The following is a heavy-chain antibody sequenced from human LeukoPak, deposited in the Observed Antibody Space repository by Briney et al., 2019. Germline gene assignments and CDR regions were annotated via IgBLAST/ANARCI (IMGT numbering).Heavy chain of an antibody. J-gene: IGHJ3*01. D-gene: IGHD6-19*01. CDR2: IKEDGGET. CDR3: AGDWTPLGSGSYYDAFDL. CDR1: GFTFSSSW. Sequence: GGSLRLSCAASGFTFSSSWMTWVRQAPGKGLEWVANIKEDGGETNYVDSAKGRFTISRDNSKNSLYLQMNSLRAEDTAVYCCAGDWTPLGSGSYYDAFDLWGQGTMVTVSS. V-gene: IGHV3-7*03.